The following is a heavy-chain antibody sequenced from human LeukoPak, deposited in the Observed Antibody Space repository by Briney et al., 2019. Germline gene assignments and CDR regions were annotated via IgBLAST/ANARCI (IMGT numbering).Heavy chain of an antibody. CDR1: GGSISSYY. CDR3: ARETTLITILPHWFDP. D-gene: IGHD3-3*01. V-gene: IGHV4-4*07. CDR2: IYTSGST. Sequence: PSETLSLTCTVSGGSISSYYWSWIRQPAGKGLEWIGRIYTSGSTNYNSSLKSRVTMSVDTSKNQFSLKLSSVAAADTAVYYCARETTLITILPHWFDPWGQGTLVTVSS. J-gene: IGHJ5*02.